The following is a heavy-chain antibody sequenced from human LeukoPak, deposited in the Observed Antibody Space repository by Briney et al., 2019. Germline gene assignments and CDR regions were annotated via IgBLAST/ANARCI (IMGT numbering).Heavy chain of an antibody. V-gene: IGHV1-2*02. D-gene: IGHD3-10*01. J-gene: IGHJ4*02. CDR1: GYTFTSYG. CDR2: INPNSGGT. Sequence: GASVKVSCKASGYTFTSYGISWVRQAPGQGLEWMGWINPNSGGTNYAQKFQGRVTMTRDTSISTAYMELSRLRSDDTAVYYCARDPSYGSGSYLFDYWGQGTLVTVSS. CDR3: ARDPSYGSGSYLFDY.